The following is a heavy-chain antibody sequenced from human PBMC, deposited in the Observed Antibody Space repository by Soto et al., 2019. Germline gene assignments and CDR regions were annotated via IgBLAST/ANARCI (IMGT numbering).Heavy chain of an antibody. D-gene: IGHD1-7*01. CDR3: ARETGTKHYYGMDV. CDR2: IIPIFGTA. CDR1: GGTFSSYA. J-gene: IGHJ6*02. V-gene: IGHV1-69*13. Sequence: GASVKVSCKASGGTFSSYAISWVRQAPGQGLEWMGGIIPIFGTANYAQKFQGRVTITADESTSTAYMELSSLRSEDTAVYYCARETGTKHYYGMDVWGQGPTVCVSS.